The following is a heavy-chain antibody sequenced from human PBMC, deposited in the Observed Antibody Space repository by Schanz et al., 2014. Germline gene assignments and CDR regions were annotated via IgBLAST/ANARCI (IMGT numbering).Heavy chain of an antibody. CDR1: GYTLTGFG. Sequence: QVQLVQSGAEVKKPGASVKVSCKASGYTLTGFGVSWVRQAPGQGREWMGVINLSTTYSQKFQGRVTMTRDTSTSTVYMELSSLRSEDTAVYYCARAYYGSRPYFDYWGQGTLVTVSS. CDR2: INLST. D-gene: IGHD3-10*01. J-gene: IGHJ4*02. V-gene: IGHV1-18*01. CDR3: ARAYYGSRPYFDY.